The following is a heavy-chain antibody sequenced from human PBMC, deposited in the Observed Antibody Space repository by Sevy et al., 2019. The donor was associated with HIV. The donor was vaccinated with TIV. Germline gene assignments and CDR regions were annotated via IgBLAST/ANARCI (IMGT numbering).Heavy chain of an antibody. V-gene: IGHV3-49*04. CDR2: IRSKAYGGTT. CDR3: ARVEGATDWGMDV. Sequence: GGSLRLSCTASGFTFGDYTMSWVRQAPGKGLEWVSFIRSKAYGGTTQYAASVKGRFTISRDDCKSTAYLQMNSLRTEDRAIYYCARVEGATDWGMDVWGQGTTVTVSS. D-gene: IGHD1-26*01. J-gene: IGHJ6*02. CDR1: GFTFGDYT.